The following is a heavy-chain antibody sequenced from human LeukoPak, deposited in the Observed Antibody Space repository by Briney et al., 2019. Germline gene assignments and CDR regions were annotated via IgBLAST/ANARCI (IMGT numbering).Heavy chain of an antibody. J-gene: IGHJ3*02. Sequence: PSETLSLTCAAYGGSFSGYYWSWIRQRRGRGLERIGEINHSGSTNYNPSLKSRVTISVDTSKNQFSLRLSSVTAADTAVYYCARGGYSYGFKAFDIWGQGTKVTVSS. CDR1: GGSFSGYY. D-gene: IGHD5-18*01. V-gene: IGHV4-34*01. CDR3: ARGGYSYGFKAFDI. CDR2: INHSGST.